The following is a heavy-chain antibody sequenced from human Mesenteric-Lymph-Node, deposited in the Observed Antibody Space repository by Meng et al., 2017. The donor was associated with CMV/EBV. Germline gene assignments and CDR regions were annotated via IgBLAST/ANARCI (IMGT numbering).Heavy chain of an antibody. CDR2: ISSSSSYI. CDR3: ARECERGYCSSTSCYIRCAFDI. CDR1: GFTFSSYS. V-gene: IGHV3-21*01. Sequence: GGSLRLSCAASGFTFSSYSMNWVRQAPGKGLEWVSSISSSSSYIYYADSVKGRFTISRDNAKNSLYLQMNSLRAEDTAVYYCARECERGYCSSTSCYIRCAFDIWGQGTTVTVSS. J-gene: IGHJ3*02. D-gene: IGHD2-2*02.